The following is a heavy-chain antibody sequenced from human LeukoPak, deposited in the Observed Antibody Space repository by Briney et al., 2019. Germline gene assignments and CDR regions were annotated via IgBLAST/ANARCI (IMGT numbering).Heavy chain of an antibody. D-gene: IGHD6-19*01. CDR2: INWNGGST. CDR1: GFTFDDHG. Sequence: GGSLRLSCAGSGFTFDDHGMSWVRQAPGKGLEWVSGINWNGGSTGYADSVKGRFTISRDNAKNSLYLQMNSLRAEDTALYYCAKGRGSGWYFLFDYWGQGTLVTVSS. V-gene: IGHV3-20*04. CDR3: AKGRGSGWYFLFDY. J-gene: IGHJ4*02.